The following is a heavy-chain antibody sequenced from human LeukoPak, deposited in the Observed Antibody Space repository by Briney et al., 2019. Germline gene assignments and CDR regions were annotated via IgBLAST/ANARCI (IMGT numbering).Heavy chain of an antibody. J-gene: IGHJ6*03. D-gene: IGHD2-15*01. CDR1: GFNLSSYS. CDR2: ISPSSSGI. CDR3: ARRIDFMDV. Sequence: GGSLRLSCEASGFNLSSYSMNWVRQAPGKGLEWVSCISPSSSGIYYADSVKGRFTISRDNPKNSLYLQINSLRAEDTALYYCARRIDFMDVWGKGTTVTVSS. V-gene: IGHV3-48*01.